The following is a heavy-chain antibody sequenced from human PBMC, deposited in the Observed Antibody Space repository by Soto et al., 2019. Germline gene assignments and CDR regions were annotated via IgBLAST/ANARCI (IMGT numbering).Heavy chain of an antibody. Sequence: QVQLVQSGAEVKKPGSSVKVSCKASGGTFSSYAISWVRQAPGQGLEWMGGIIPIFGTANYAQKFQGRVTITADKSTSTAYMELSSLRSEDTAVYYCAGGEGDVSSRYDYGMDVWGQGTTVTVSS. CDR1: GGTFSSYA. CDR3: AGGEGDVSSRYDYGMDV. CDR2: IIPIFGTA. V-gene: IGHV1-69*06. D-gene: IGHD6-6*01. J-gene: IGHJ6*02.